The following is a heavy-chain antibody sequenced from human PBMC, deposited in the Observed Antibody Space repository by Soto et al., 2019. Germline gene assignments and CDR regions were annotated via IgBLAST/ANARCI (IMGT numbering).Heavy chain of an antibody. V-gene: IGHV4-30-4*01. Sequence: SETLSLTCTVSGGSISSGDYYWSWIRQPPGKGLEWIGYIYYSGSTYYNPSLKSRVTISVDTSKNQFSLKLSAVTAAGTAVYYCARDSYYYDSSGYFFVGIDYWGQGTLVTVSS. D-gene: IGHD3-22*01. CDR2: IYYSGST. J-gene: IGHJ4*02. CDR1: GGSISSGDYY. CDR3: ARDSYYYDSSGYFFVGIDY.